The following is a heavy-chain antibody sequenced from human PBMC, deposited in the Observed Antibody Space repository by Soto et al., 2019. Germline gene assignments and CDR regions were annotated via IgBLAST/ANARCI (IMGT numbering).Heavy chain of an antibody. CDR3: ACLGGGVVTSFSGAFEI. J-gene: IGHJ3*02. CDR1: GYSFTSYW. V-gene: IGHV5-10-1*01. Sequence: VESLKISCKGSGYSFTSYWISWVRQMPGKGLERMGRIDPSDSYTNYSPSFRGHVTISADKSISTAYLQWTSLKASDTAMYYCACLGGGVVTSFSGAFEIWGQGTMVTV. CDR2: IDPSDSYT. D-gene: IGHD2-21*02.